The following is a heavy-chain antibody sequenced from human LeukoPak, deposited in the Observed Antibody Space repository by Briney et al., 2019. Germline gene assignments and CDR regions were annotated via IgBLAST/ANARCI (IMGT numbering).Heavy chain of an antibody. CDR3: AREGGEADWYFDL. CDR2: INHSGST. CDR1: GGSFSGYY. V-gene: IGHV4-34*01. J-gene: IGHJ2*01. D-gene: IGHD2-15*01. Sequence: SETLSLTCAVYGGSFSGYYWGWIRQPPGKGLEWIGEINHSGSTNYNPSLKSRVTISVDTSKNQFSLKLSSVTAADTAVYYCAREGGEADWYFDLWGRGTLVTVSS.